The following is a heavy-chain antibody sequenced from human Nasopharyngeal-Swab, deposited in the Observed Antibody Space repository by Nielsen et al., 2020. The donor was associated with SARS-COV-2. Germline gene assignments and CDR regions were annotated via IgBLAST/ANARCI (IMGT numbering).Heavy chain of an antibody. D-gene: IGHD1-14*01. J-gene: IGHJ5*02. V-gene: IGHV1-18*01. CDR3: ARDVSYKFDT. CDR1: GYTFTTYG. CDR2: VSANSGNT. Sequence: ASVKVSCKASGYTFTTYGISWVRQAPGQGLEWMGWVSANSGNTYYAQTFQGRVTMTRDTSMSTAHMDLRSLGSDDTAVYYCARDVSYKFDTWGQGTLVTVSS.